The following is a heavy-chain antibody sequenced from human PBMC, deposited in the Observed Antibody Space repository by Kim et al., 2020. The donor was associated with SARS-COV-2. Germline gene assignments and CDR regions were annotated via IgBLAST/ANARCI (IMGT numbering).Heavy chain of an antibody. Sequence: TTSCNPDLTSRVTVSVETSKNQFSLQLTSVTAADTAVYYCARGGRFNFDSWGQGTLVTVSS. D-gene: IGHD3-16*01. CDR3: ARGGRFNFDS. CDR2: TT. V-gene: IGHV4-28*03. J-gene: IGHJ4*02.